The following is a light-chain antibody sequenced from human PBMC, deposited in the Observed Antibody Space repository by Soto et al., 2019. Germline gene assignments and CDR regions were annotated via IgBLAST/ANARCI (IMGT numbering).Light chain of an antibody. CDR1: QDISNY. CDR3: QQYDNLPYT. Sequence: DIPMTQSPSSLSASVGDRVTITCQASQDISNYLDWYQQKPGKAANLLIYDASNLEKGVPSRFRGSGSGTDFTFTISSLQPEDIATYYCQQYDNLPYTFGQGTKLEIK. CDR2: DAS. J-gene: IGKJ2*01. V-gene: IGKV1-33*01.